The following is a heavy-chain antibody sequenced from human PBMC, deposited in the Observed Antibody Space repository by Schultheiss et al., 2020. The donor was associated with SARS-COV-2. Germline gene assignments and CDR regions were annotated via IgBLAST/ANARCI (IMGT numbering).Heavy chain of an antibody. V-gene: IGHV1-58*02. CDR2: IVVGSGNT. Sequence: SVKVSCKASGFTFTSSAMQWVRQARGQRLEWIGWIVVGSGNTNYAQKFQERVTITRDMSTSTAYMELSSLRSEDTAVYYCAALYGSGNRNGMDVWGQGTTVTVSS. D-gene: IGHD3-10*01. CDR1: GFTFTSSA. J-gene: IGHJ6*02. CDR3: AALYGSGNRNGMDV.